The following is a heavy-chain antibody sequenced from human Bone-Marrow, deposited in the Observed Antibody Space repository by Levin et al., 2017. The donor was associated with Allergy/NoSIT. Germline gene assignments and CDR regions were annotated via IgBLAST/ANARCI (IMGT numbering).Heavy chain of an antibody. Sequence: ASVKVSCKASGYTFTSYDINWVRQATGQGLEWMGWMNPNSGNTGYAQKFQGRVTMTRNTSISTAYMELSSLRSEDTAVYYCAREGATVTTLYYYYGMDVWGQGTTVTVSS. V-gene: IGHV1-8*01. D-gene: IGHD4-17*01. J-gene: IGHJ6*02. CDR3: AREGATVTTLYYYYGMDV. CDR2: MNPNSGNT. CDR1: GYTFTSYD.